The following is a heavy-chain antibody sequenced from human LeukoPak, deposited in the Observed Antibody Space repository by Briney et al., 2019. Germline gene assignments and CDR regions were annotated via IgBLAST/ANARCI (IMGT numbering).Heavy chain of an antibody. Sequence: GGSLRLSCAASGFTFSSYSMNWVRQAPGKGLEWVSSISSSSSYKYYADSVKGRFTISRDNAKNSLYLQMNSLRAEDTAVYYCARDPLDHDYGDSPPYFDYWGQGTLVTVSS. CDR2: ISSSSSYK. CDR3: ARDPLDHDYGDSPPYFDY. D-gene: IGHD4-17*01. V-gene: IGHV3-21*01. CDR1: GFTFSSYS. J-gene: IGHJ4*02.